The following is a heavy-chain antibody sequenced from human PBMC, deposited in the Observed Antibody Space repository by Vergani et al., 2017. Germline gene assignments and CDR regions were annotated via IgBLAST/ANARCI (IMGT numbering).Heavy chain of an antibody. J-gene: IGHJ6*03. V-gene: IGHV4-34*01. D-gene: IGHD3-10*01. CDR1: GGSFSGYY. CDR2: INHSGST. CDR3: AREGRGXGSGGYYRYYYYYYMDV. Sequence: QVQLQQWGAGLLKPSETLSLTCAVYGGSFSGYYWSWIRQPPGKGLEWIGEINHSGSTNYNPSLKSRVTISVDTSKNQVSLKLSSVPAADTAVYYCAREGRGXGSGGYYRYYYYYYMDVWGKGTTVTVSS.